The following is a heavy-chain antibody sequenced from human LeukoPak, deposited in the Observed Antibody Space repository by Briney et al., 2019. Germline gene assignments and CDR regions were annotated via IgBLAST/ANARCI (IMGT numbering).Heavy chain of an antibody. CDR3: ARSWTMAQNLDC. J-gene: IGHJ4*02. V-gene: IGHV1-46*01. CDR1: GYTFTSYY. Sequence: ASVKVSCKASGYTFTSYYMHWVRQAPGQGLEWMGIINPSGGSTSYAQKFQGRVTMTRDMSTSTVYMELSSLKASDTAMYYCARSWTMAQNLDCWGQGTLVTVSS. D-gene: IGHD4/OR15-4a*01. CDR2: INPSGGST.